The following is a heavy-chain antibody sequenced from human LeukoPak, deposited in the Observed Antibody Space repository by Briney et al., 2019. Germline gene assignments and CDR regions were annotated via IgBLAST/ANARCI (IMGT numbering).Heavy chain of an antibody. J-gene: IGHJ6*02. V-gene: IGHV4-31*03. D-gene: IGHD2-15*01. CDR3: ARDAEDFGDYYYGMDV. CDR1: GGSISSYSYY. Sequence: PSETLSLTCTVSGGSISSYSYYWGWIRRPPGKGLEWIGYIYYSGSTYYNPSLKSRVTISVDTSKNQFSLKLSSVTAADTAVYYCARDAEDFGDYYYGMDVWGQGTTVTVSS. CDR2: IYYSGST.